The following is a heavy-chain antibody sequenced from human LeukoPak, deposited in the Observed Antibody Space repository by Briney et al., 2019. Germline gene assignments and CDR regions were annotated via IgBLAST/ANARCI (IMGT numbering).Heavy chain of an antibody. CDR2: IYYSGST. V-gene: IGHV4-31*03. CDR3: ARYCSGGSCSGYYFDY. Sequence: PSETLSLTCTVSGGSISSGGYYWSWIRQHPGKGLEWIGYIYYSGSTYYNPSLKSRVTISVDTSKNQFSLKLGSVTAADTAVYYCARYCSGGSCSGYYFDYWGQGTLVTVSS. D-gene: IGHD2-15*01. J-gene: IGHJ4*02. CDR1: GGSISSGGYY.